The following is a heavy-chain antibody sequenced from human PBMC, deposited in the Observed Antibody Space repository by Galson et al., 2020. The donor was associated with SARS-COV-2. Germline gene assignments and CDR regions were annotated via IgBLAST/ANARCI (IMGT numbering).Heavy chain of an antibody. Sequence: QLGESLKISCAASGFTFSSYGMHWVRQAPGKGLEWVAVISYDGSNKYYADSVKGRFTISRDNSKNTLYLQMNSLRAEDTAVYYCAKDLSAQYCSSTSCYGTRGGGRMDVWGQGTTVTVSS. V-gene: IGHV3-30*18. D-gene: IGHD2-2*01. CDR3: AKDLSAQYCSSTSCYGTRGGGRMDV. CDR2: ISYDGSNK. J-gene: IGHJ6*02. CDR1: GFTFSSYG.